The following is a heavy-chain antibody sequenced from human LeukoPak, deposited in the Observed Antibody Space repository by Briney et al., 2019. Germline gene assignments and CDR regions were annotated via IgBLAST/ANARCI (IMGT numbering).Heavy chain of an antibody. J-gene: IGHJ6*03. CDR1: GFTFSSYD. V-gene: IGHV3-13*01. CDR3: ARSSPGLRVYYMDV. D-gene: IGHD3-10*01. Sequence: PGRSLRLSCAASGFTFSSYDMHWVRQATGKGLEWVSAIGTAGDTYYPGSVKGRFTISRENAKNSLYLQMNSLRAGDTAVYYCARSSPGLRVYYMDVWGKGTTVTVSS. CDR2: IGTAGDT.